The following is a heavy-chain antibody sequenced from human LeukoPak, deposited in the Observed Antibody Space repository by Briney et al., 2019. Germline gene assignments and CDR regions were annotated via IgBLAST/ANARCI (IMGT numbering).Heavy chain of an antibody. CDR2: INPSGGST. CDR1: GYTFTSYY. D-gene: IGHD5-18*01. V-gene: IGHV1-46*01. Sequence: ASVKVSCKASGYTFTSYYTHWVRQAPGQGLEWMGIINPSGGSTSYAQKFQGRVTMTRDMSTSTVYMELSSLRSEDTAVYYCARDTVDTAGGMDVWGKGTTVTVSS. J-gene: IGHJ6*04. CDR3: ARDTVDTAGGMDV.